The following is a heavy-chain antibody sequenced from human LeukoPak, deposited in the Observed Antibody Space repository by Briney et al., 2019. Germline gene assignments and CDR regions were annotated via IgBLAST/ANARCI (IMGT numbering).Heavy chain of an antibody. D-gene: IGHD3-22*01. CDR3: ARDYYDSSGYPVDASDI. CDR2: IYYSGST. J-gene: IGHJ3*02. CDR1: GGSISSGGYY. V-gene: IGHV4-31*03. Sequence: KPSQTLSFTCTVSGGSISSGGYYWSWIRQHPGKGLEWIGYIYYSGSTYYNPSLKSRVTISVDASKNQFSLKLSSVTAADTAVYYCARDYYDSSGYPVDASDIWGQGTMVTVSS.